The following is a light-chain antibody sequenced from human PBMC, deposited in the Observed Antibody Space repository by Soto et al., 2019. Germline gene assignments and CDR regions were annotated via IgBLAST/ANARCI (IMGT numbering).Light chain of an antibody. V-gene: IGKV3-15*01. CDR2: GAS. CDR3: QQYNNWWT. J-gene: IGKJ1*01. Sequence: IIMYQSPSTLSVTKGERATLSCRASQSVSSNLAWYQQKPGQAPRLLIYGASTRATGIPARFSGSGSGTEFTLTISSLQSEDFAVYYCQQYNNWWTFGQGTKVDIK. CDR1: QSVSSN.